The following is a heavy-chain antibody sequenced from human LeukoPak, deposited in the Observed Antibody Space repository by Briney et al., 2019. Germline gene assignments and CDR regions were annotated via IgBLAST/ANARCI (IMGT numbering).Heavy chain of an antibody. CDR2: ISSSSSYI. V-gene: IGHV3-21*01. J-gene: IGHJ4*02. Sequence: GGSRRLSCAASGFTFSSYSMNWVRQARGKGGEWVSSISSSSSYIYYADSVKGRFTISRDNAKNSLYLQMNSLRAEDTAVYYCARVDYYYDSSGYYYEVVGYWGQGTLVTVSS. CDR1: GFTFSSYS. D-gene: IGHD3-22*01. CDR3: ARVDYYYDSSGYYYEVVGY.